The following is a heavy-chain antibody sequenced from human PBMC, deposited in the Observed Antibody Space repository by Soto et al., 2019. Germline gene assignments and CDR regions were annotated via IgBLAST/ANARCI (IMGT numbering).Heavy chain of an antibody. V-gene: IGHV5-51*01. D-gene: IGHD6-19*01. CDR3: ARLKGSGWAPAGYYGMDV. J-gene: IGHJ6*02. Sequence: PGESLKISCKGSGYSFTSYWIGWVRQMPGKGLEWMGIIYPGDSDTRYSPSFQGQVTISADKSISTAYLQWSSLKASDTAMYYCARLKGSGWAPAGYYGMDVWGQGTTVTVSS. CDR1: GYSFTSYW. CDR2: IYPGDSDT.